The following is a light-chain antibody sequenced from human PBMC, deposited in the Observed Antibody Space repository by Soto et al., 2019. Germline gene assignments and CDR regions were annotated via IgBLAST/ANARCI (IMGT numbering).Light chain of an antibody. CDR2: GNS. CDR3: QSYDSSLSVRYV. J-gene: IGLJ1*01. Sequence: QSALTQPPSVSGAPGQRVTISCTGSSSNIGAGYDVHWYQQLPGTAPKLLIYGNSNRPSGVPDRFSGSKSGTSASLAITGLQAEDEADYYCQSYDSSLSVRYVFGTGTKATVL. V-gene: IGLV1-40*01. CDR1: SSNIGAGYD.